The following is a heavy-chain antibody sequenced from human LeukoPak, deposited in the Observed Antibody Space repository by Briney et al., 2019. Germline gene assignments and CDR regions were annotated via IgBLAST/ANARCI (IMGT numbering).Heavy chain of an antibody. CDR2: IYYSGST. D-gene: IGHD1-26*01. CDR3: ARHGGGIVAEYFDY. J-gene: IGHJ4*02. Sequence: PSETLSLTCTVSGYSISSGYYWGWIRQPPGKGLEWIGYIYYSGSTNYNPSLKSRVTISVDTSKNQFSLKLSSVTAADTAVYYCARHGGGIVAEYFDYWGQGTLVTVSS. CDR1: GYSISSGYY. V-gene: IGHV4-38-2*02.